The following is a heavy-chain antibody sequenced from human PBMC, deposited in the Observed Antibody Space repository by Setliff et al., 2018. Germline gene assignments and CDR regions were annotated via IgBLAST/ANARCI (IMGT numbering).Heavy chain of an antibody. J-gene: IGHJ3*02. D-gene: IGHD6-13*01. Sequence: GGSLRLSCAASGFTFSTHSMNWVRQAPGKGLEWVSSISRSSTYVYYADSMKGRFTISRDNAKNSLYLQMNSLRAEDTAVYYCASAGHSGSWFPFDAFHIWGQGTMVTVSS. V-gene: IGHV3-21*01. CDR3: ASAGHSGSWFPFDAFHI. CDR1: GFTFSTHS. CDR2: ISRSSTYV.